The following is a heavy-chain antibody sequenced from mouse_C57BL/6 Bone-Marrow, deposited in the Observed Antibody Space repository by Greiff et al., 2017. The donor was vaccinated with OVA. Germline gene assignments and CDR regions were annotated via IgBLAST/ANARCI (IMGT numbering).Heavy chain of an antibody. Sequence: EVQLQQSGAELVRPGASVTLSCPASGFNIKDDYMHWVKQRPEQGLEWIGWIDPANGDTEYASKFQGKATITADTPSNTADLQLSSLTSEDTAVYYWTRIYYWGQGTTLTVSS. V-gene: IGHV14-4*01. CDR3: TRIYY. CDR2: IDPANGDT. J-gene: IGHJ2*01. CDR1: GFNIKDDY.